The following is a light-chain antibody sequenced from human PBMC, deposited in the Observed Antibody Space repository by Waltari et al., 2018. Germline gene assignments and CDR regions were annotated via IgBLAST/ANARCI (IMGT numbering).Light chain of an antibody. CDR2: DAS. Sequence: EIVLTQSPGTLSLSQGERATLSCRASQRVYRAFAWYQQKPGQAPRLLIYDASTRPTGIPDRFSGSGYGTDFSLTISRLEPEDFAMYYCQHYVRLPVTYGQGTKVEIK. CDR3: QHYVRLPVT. CDR1: QRVYRA. J-gene: IGKJ1*01. V-gene: IGKV3-20*01.